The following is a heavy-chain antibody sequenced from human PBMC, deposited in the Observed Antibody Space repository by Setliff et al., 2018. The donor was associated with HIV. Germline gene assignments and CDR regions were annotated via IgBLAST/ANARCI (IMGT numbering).Heavy chain of an antibody. J-gene: IGHJ4*02. CDR2: ISGSGGST. V-gene: IGHV3-23*01. CDR1: GFTFSSYA. Sequence: PGGSLRLSCAASGFTFSSYAMSWVRQAPGKGLEWVSAISGSGGSTYYADSVKGRFTISRDNSKNTLYLQMNSLRAEDTAVYYCARSPYGGYGLDYWGQGTLVTVSS. D-gene: IGHD4-17*01. CDR3: ARSPYGGYGLDY.